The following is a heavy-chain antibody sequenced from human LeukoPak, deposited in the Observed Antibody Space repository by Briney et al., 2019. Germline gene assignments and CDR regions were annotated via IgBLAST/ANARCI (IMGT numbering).Heavy chain of an antibody. CDR1: GFPFDTYA. V-gene: IGHV3-23*01. CDR2: ISESGGKT. CDR3: SNSPPTYGDLDY. J-gene: IGHJ4*02. D-gene: IGHD2/OR15-2a*01. Sequence: GGSLRLSCEASGFPFDTYAMSWARQAPGRGLEWVSAISESGGKTYYADSVEGRFTISRDTSRNTLSLQMTSLRVEDTAVYYCSNSPPTYGDLDYWGQGTLVTVSS.